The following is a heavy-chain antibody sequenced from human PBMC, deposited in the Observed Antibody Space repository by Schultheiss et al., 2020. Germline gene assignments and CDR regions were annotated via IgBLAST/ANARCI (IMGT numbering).Heavy chain of an antibody. V-gene: IGHV3-30*04. CDR3: ARSLWATGTTGTEDYGMDV. CDR1: GFTFSSYA. CDR2: ISYDGSNK. D-gene: IGHD1-7*01. Sequence: SLKISCAASGFTFSSYAMHWVRQAPGKGLEWVAVISYDGSNKYYADSVKGRFTISRDNSKNTLYLQMNSLRAEDTAVYYCARSLWATGTTGTEDYGMDVWGQGTTVTVSS. J-gene: IGHJ6*02.